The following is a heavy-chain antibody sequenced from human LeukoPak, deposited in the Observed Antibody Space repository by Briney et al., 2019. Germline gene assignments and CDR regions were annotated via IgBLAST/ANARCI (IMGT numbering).Heavy chain of an antibody. V-gene: IGHV3-23*01. Sequence: GGSLRLSCAASGFTFSSYAMSWVRQAPGKGLEWVSYISSSGSTIYYADSVKGRFTISRDNSKNTLYLQMNSLRAEDTAVYYCASRSRDGYNTNDYWGQGTLVTVSS. J-gene: IGHJ4*02. CDR1: GFTFSSYA. CDR3: ASRSRDGYNTNDY. D-gene: IGHD5-24*01. CDR2: ISSSGSTI.